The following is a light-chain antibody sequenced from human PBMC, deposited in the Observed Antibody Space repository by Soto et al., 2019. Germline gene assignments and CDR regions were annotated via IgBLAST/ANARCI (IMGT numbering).Light chain of an antibody. J-gene: IGKJ4*01. CDR3: QHRANWPPSVT. Sequence: EVVLTQSPATLSLSPRARATLSCRASQSVGNFLAWYQQKPGQAPRLLIYDVSNRATGIPARFGGSGSGTDFTPTIRKLEPEDFAVYYCQHRANWPPSVTFGGGTRV. CDR1: QSVGNF. CDR2: DVS. V-gene: IGKV3-11*01.